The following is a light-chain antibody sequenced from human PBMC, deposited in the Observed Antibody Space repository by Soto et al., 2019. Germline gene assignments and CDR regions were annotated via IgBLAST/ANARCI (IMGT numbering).Light chain of an antibody. V-gene: IGKV3-15*01. CDR2: GAS. J-gene: IGKJ2*01. Sequence: EIVMTQSPATLSVCPGERATLSCWASQHVSSNLAWYQQKPGQAPRLLIYGASTRATGIPARFSGSGSGTEFTLTISSLQSEDFAAYYCQQYNNWPHTFGQGTKLEIK. CDR1: QHVSSN. CDR3: QQYNNWPHT.